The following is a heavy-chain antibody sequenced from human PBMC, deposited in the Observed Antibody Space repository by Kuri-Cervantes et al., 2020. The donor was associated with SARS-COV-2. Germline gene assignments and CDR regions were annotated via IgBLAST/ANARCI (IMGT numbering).Heavy chain of an antibody. V-gene: IGHV3-21*04. D-gene: IGHD6-19*01. Sequence: GGSLRLSCAASGFTFSSYSMNWVRQAPGKGLEWVSSISSSSSYIYYADSVKGRFTISRDNSKNTLYLQMNSLRAEDTAVYYCAKDVINGGQWLVGGFDYWGQGTLVTVFS. CDR1: GFTFSSYS. CDR2: ISSSSSYI. CDR3: AKDVINGGQWLVGGFDY. J-gene: IGHJ4*02.